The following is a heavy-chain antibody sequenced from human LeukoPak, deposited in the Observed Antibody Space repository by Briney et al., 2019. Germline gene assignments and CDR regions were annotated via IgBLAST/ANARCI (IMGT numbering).Heavy chain of an antibody. CDR2: INHSGST. CDR1: GGSFSGYY. V-gene: IGHV4-34*01. CDR3: ARTFSGGPAARLNWFDP. J-gene: IGHJ5*02. D-gene: IGHD2-2*01. Sequence: ASETLSLTCAVYGGSFSGYYWSWIRQPPGKGLEWIGEINHSGSTNYNPSLKSRVTISVDTSKNQFSLKLSSVTAADTAVYYCARTFSGGPAARLNWFDPWGQGTLVTVSS.